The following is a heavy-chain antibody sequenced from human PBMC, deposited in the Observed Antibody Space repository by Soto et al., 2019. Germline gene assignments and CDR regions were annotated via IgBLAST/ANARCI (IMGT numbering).Heavy chain of an antibody. CDR3: AKLMYSFDSSGFPIDY. J-gene: IGHJ4*02. V-gene: IGHV3-30*18. CDR2: ISYDGSNQ. CDR1: GFTFSSYG. D-gene: IGHD3-22*01. Sequence: QAQLVESGGGVVQPGRSLRLSCAASGFTFSSYGMHWVRQAPGKGLDWVAAISYDGSNQYYADSVKGRFTISRDDSKNTLYLQVNSLRPEDTAVYYCAKLMYSFDSSGFPIDYWGQGTLVTVSS.